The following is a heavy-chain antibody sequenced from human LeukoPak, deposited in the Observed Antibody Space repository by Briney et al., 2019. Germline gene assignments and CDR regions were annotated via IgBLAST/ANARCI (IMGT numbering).Heavy chain of an antibody. CDR1: GYAFTVYY. CDR2: IYPNSGGT. Sequence: VPSVKLSCTASGYAFTVYYMHWVRQAPGQGGEWMGWIYPNSGGTNYAQKFQGRVTMTRDTSISTAYMERSRLRTDETDVYFCAREGSLAGTVFDYRGERTLVTVSS. J-gene: IGHJ4*02. CDR3: AREGSLAGTVFDY. D-gene: IGHD2-15*01. V-gene: IGHV1-2*02.